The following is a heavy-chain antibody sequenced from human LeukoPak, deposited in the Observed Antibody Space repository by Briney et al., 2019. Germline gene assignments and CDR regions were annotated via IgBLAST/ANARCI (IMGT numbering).Heavy chain of an antibody. CDR3: AKDVESRSSSADRFDY. J-gene: IGHJ4*02. Sequence: PGGSLRLSCAASGFTFSSYGMHWVRQAPGKGLEWVAFIRYDGSNKYYADSVKGRFTISRDNSKNTLYLQMNSLRAEDTAVYYCAKDVESRSSSADRFDYWGQGTLVTVSS. D-gene: IGHD6-6*01. CDR1: GFTFSSYG. V-gene: IGHV3-30*02. CDR2: IRYDGSNK.